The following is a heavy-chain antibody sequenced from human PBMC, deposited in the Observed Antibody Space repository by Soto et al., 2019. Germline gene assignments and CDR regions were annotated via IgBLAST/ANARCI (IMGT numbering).Heavy chain of an antibody. V-gene: IGHV1-58*01. D-gene: IGHD3-22*01. Sequence: SVKVSCKASGFTFTSSSVQWVRQARGQRLEWIGWITVGTGNTNYAQRVQERVTIARDMSTSTAYMELSNLRSEDTAVYYCAAGDSSGYYGGWGQGTQVTVSS. CDR3: AAGDSSGYYGG. CDR2: ITVGTGNT. J-gene: IGHJ4*02. CDR1: GFTFTSSS.